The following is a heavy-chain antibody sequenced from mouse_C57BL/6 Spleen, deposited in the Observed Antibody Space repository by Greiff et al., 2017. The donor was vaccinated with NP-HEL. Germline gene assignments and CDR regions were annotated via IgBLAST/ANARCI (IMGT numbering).Heavy chain of an antibody. V-gene: IGHV7-3*01. Sequence: VVESGGGLVQPGGSLSLSCAASGFTFTDYYMSWVRQPPGKALEWLGFIRNKANGYTTEYSASVKGRFTISRDDSQSILYLQMNALRAEDSATYYCARNDDGYSFAYWGQGTLVTVSA. J-gene: IGHJ3*01. CDR3: ARNDDGYSFAY. D-gene: IGHD2-3*01. CDR2: IRNKANGYTT. CDR1: GFTFTDYY.